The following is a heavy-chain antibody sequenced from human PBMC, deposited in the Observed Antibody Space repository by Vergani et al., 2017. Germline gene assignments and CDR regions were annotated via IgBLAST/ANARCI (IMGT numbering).Heavy chain of an antibody. CDR3: ARVPDIVATKRVWWFDP. D-gene: IGHD5-12*01. V-gene: IGHV3-9*01. CDR1: GFTFDDYA. J-gene: IGHJ5*02. CDR2: ISWNSGSI. Sequence: EVQLLESGGGVVQPGRSLRLSCAASGFTFDDYAMHWVRQAPGKGLEWVSGISWNSGSIYYADSVKGRFTISRDNAKNSLYLQINSLRAEYTAVYYCARVPDIVATKRVWWFDPWGQGTLVTVSS.